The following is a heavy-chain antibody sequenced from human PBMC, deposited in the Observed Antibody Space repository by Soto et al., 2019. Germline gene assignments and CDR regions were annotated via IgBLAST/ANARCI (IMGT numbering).Heavy chain of an antibody. V-gene: IGHV1-2*04. J-gene: IGHJ4*02. CDR3: ARDRGPRAVAGYDY. CDR1: GYTFTGYY. Sequence: QVQLVQSGAEVKKPGASVKVSCKASGYTFTGYYMHWVRQAPGQGLEWMGWINPNSGGTNYAQKFQGWVTMTRDTSLSTAYMELSRLRSDDTAVYYCARDRGPRAVAGYDYWGQGTLVTVSS. D-gene: IGHD6-19*01. CDR2: INPNSGGT.